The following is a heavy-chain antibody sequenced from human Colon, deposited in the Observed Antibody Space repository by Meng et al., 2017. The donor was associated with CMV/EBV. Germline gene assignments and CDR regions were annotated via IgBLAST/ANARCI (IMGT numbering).Heavy chain of an antibody. CDR2: INLWNGNI. CDR3: ARNLFSPGGNSCFDY. J-gene: IGHJ4*02. D-gene: IGHD3-16*01. CDR1: GYTFNKHG. V-gene: IGHV1-18*01. Sequence: ASAKVSCKASGYTFNKHGINWVRQAPGQGLEWMGWINLWNGNIEYAQKFQGRITLTTDESTSTVYMELRSLTSGDTAVYYCARNLFSPGGNSCFDYWGQGTVVPSPQ.